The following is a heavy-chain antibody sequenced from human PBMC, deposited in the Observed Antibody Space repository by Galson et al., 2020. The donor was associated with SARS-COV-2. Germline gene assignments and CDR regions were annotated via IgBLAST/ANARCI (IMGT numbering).Heavy chain of an antibody. Sequence: SETLSLTCTVSGGSISSSSYYWGWIRQPPGKGLEWIGTIYYSGGTYYNPSLKSRVTISVDTSKNQFSLKLSSVTAADTAVYYCARLVTAAAIGGNWFDPWGQGTLVTVSP. V-gene: IGHV4-39*01. CDR1: GGSISSSSYY. D-gene: IGHD2-2*01. CDR3: ARLVTAAAIGGNWFDP. CDR2: IYYSGGT. J-gene: IGHJ5*02.